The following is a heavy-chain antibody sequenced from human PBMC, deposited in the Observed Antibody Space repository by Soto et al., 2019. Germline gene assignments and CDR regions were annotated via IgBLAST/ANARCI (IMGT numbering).Heavy chain of an antibody. Sequence: QVQLVESGGGVVQPGRSLRLSCAASGFTFSSYAMHWVRQAPGKGLEWVAGRLYDGSNKYYADSVKGRFTITRDNSKNTVYLQMNVLRAEDTAMYDCAREGCGLIVCKRYSYCMDVWGQGTMVTVSS. CDR1: GFTFSSYA. CDR2: RLYDGSNK. D-gene: IGHD2-21*01. V-gene: IGHV3-30-3*01. J-gene: IGHJ6*02. CDR3: AREGCGLIVCKRYSYCMDV.